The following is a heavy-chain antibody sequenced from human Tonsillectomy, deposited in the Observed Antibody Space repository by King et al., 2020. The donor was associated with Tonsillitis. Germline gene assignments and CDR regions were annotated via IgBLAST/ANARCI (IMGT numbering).Heavy chain of an antibody. Sequence: QLQESGPGLVKPSETLSLTCTVSGGSISSSSYYWGLIRQPPGKGLEWIGSIYYSGSTYYNPSLKSRVTISVDTSKNQFSLKLISVTAADTAVYYCAGARGDCSSTSCYTFYYYYGMDVWGQGTTVTVSS. CDR3: AGARGDCSSTSCYTFYYYYGMDV. V-gene: IGHV4-39*01. J-gene: IGHJ6*02. CDR2: IYYSGST. D-gene: IGHD2-2*02. CDR1: GGSISSSSYY.